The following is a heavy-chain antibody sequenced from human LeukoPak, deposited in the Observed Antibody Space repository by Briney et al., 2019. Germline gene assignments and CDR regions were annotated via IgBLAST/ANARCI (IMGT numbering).Heavy chain of an antibody. J-gene: IGHJ4*02. D-gene: IGHD1-26*01. V-gene: IGHV4-4*07. CDR3: ARENSGSYREFDY. Sequence: PSETLSLTCTVSGGSISSYYWSWIRQPAGKGLEWIGRIYTSGSTNYNASLKSRGSMSVDTCKKQFSLKLSSVTAADTAVFYCARENSGSYREFDYWGQGTLVTVSS. CDR1: GGSISSYY. CDR2: IYTSGST.